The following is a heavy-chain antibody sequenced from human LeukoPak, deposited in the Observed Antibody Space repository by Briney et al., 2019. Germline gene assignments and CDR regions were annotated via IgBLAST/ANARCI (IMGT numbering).Heavy chain of an antibody. CDR1: GYTLTELS. CDR3: AATTMVVMGGVYYGMDV. Sequence: ASVKVSCKVSGYTLTELSMHWVRQAPGKGLEWMGGFDPEDGETIYAQKFQGRVTMTEDTSTDTAHMELSSLRSEDTAVYYCAATTMVVMGGVYYGMDVWGQGTTVTVSS. V-gene: IGHV1-24*01. CDR2: FDPEDGET. J-gene: IGHJ6*02. D-gene: IGHD4-23*01.